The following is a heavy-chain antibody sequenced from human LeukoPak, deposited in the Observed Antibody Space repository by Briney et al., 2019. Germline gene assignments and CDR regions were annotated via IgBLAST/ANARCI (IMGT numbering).Heavy chain of an antibody. CDR3: TRGGSSSWYVDYYYYMDV. D-gene: IGHD6-13*01. J-gene: IGHJ6*03. V-gene: IGHV3-49*04. CDR1: GFTFGDYA. Sequence: GGSLRLSCTASGFTFGDYAMSWVRQAPGKGLEGVGFIRSKAYGGTTEYAASVKGRFTISRDDSKSIAYLQMNSLKTEDTAVYYCTRGGSSSWYVDYYYYMDVWGKGTTVTVSS. CDR2: IRSKAYGGTT.